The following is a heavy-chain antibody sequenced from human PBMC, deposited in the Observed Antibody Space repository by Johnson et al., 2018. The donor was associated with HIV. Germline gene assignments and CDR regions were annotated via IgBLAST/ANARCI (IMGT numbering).Heavy chain of an antibody. CDR1: GFTLSNYG. Sequence: QMLLVESGGGVVQPGRSLRLSCAASGFTLSNYGLHWVRQAPGVGLEWVAFTRYDGSDEFYAASVKGRFTISRDTSKNTLYLQMNSLRAEDTALYYCARGADPGIAAALVWGQGTMVTVSS. V-gene: IGHV3-33*08. D-gene: IGHD6-13*01. J-gene: IGHJ3*01. CDR3: ARGADPGIAAALV. CDR2: TRYDGSDE.